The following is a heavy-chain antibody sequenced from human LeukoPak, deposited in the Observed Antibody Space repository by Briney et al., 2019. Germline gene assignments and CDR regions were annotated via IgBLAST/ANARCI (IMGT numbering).Heavy chain of an antibody. Sequence: SETLSLTCTVSGGSISSYYWSGIRQPPGKGLEWIGYIYYSGSTNYNPSLKSRVTISVDTSKNQFSLKLSSVTAADTAVYYCARDRIVFGVVIPDVWGKGTTVTVSS. CDR1: GGSISSYY. D-gene: IGHD3-3*01. J-gene: IGHJ6*04. CDR3: ARDRIVFGVVIPDV. V-gene: IGHV4-59*01. CDR2: IYYSGST.